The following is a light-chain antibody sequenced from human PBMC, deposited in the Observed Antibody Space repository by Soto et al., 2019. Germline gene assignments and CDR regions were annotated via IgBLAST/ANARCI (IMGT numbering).Light chain of an antibody. CDR2: ATS. Sequence: VIWMTQSPSLISASTGDRVNITCRMSQAISSHLAWYQQKPGKAPNLLLFATSTLQLGVPSRFSGSGSGTDFTLSINSLQSEDFATYYCQQYYSFPYTFGRGTKVDI. J-gene: IGKJ2*01. CDR1: QAISSH. CDR3: QQYYSFPYT. V-gene: IGKV1D-8*01.